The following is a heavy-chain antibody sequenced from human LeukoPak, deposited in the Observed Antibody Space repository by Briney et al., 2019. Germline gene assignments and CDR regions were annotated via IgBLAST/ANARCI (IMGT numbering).Heavy chain of an antibody. Sequence: PSETLSLTCTVSGGSISSNIYNWGWIRQPPGKGLEWIASIYYSGSTYYNPSLKSRVTISVDTPKNQFSLKPSSVTAADTTVYYCARLRGYSGYDSGYYYHYYMDVWGKGTTVTVSS. V-gene: IGHV4-39*01. CDR2: IYYSGST. J-gene: IGHJ6*03. D-gene: IGHD5-12*01. CDR1: GGSISSNIYN. CDR3: ARLRGYSGYDSGYYYHYYMDV.